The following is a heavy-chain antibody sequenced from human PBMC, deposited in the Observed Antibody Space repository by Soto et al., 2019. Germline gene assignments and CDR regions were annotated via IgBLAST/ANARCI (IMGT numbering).Heavy chain of an antibody. CDR2: IKQDGSEK. J-gene: IGHJ4*02. CDR3: GRSGYYYDSSGPPGN. CDR1: GFTFSSYW. D-gene: IGHD3-22*01. V-gene: IGHV3-7*01. Sequence: EVQLVESGGALVQPGGSLRLSCAASGFTFSSYWMSWVRQAPGKGLEWVANIKQDGSEKYYVDSVKGRFTISRDNAKNSLYLQMNSQRAEDTAVYYCGRSGYYYDSSGPPGNWGQGTLVTVSS.